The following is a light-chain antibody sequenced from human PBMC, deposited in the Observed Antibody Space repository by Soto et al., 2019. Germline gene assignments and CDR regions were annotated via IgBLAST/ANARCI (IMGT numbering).Light chain of an antibody. CDR1: QSVRSD. CDR3: QQYKNWPPIT. CDR2: GAS. Sequence: EMTQSPATLSVSPGERATLSCWASQSVRSDLAWYQQKPGQTPRLLIYGASTRAPGIPARFSGSGSGTEFTLTISSLQSEDFAVYYCQQYKNWPPITFGQGTQLEI. V-gene: IGKV3-15*01. J-gene: IGKJ5*01.